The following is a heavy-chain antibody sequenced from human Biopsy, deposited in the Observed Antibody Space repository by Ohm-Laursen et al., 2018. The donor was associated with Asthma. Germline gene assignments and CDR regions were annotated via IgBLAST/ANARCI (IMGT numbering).Heavy chain of an antibody. J-gene: IGHJ1*01. D-gene: IGHD3-3*02. Sequence: SLRLSCAASGFTFGDYWMSWVRQVPGQGLEWVANIKHDGSEKNHVDSLKGRFTISRDSAKNSLYLQMNSLRAEDTAVYYCARTFHFWSPYHAEHYQLWGQGTLVTVPS. V-gene: IGHV3-7*01. CDR2: IKHDGSEK. CDR3: ARTFHFWSPYHAEHYQL. CDR1: GFTFGDYW.